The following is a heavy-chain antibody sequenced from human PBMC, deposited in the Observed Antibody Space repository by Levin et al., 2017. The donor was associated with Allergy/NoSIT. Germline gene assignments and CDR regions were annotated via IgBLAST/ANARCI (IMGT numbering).Heavy chain of an antibody. J-gene: IGHJ4*02. CDR2: IKQDGSEK. CDR1: GFTFSSYW. V-gene: IGHV3-7*01. CDR3: ARARGYSYGLLWYFDY. D-gene: IGHD5-18*01. Sequence: GESLKISCAASGFTFSSYWMSWVRQAPGKGLEWVANIKQDGSEKYYVDSVKGRFTISRDNAKNSLYLQLNSLRAEDTAVYYCARARGYSYGLLWYFDYWGQGTLVTVSS.